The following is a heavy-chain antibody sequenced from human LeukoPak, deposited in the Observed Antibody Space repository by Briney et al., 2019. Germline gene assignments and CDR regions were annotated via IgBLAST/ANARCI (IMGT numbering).Heavy chain of an antibody. Sequence: GGSLRLSCAASGFTVSSNYMSWVRQAPGRGLEWVSVIYSGGYTNYADSVKGRFTISRDNSKNTLYLQMNSLRAEDTAVYYCARGGGAFCGGDCHRNFDYWGQGTLVTVSS. CDR3: ARGGGAFCGGDCHRNFDY. CDR2: IYSGGYT. CDR1: GFTVSSNY. J-gene: IGHJ4*02. V-gene: IGHV3-53*01. D-gene: IGHD2-21*02.